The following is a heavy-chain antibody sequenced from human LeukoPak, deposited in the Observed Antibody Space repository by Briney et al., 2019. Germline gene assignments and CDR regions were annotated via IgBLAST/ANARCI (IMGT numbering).Heavy chain of an antibody. CDR1: GFIFSNYG. Sequence: GGSLRLSCAASGFIFSNYGMNWVRQAPGKGLDWVSSISGSGSSTYYAESVKGRVTISRDNSQNTLYLQMNSLRAEDTAVYYCAKVPHDFGDSYFDYWGQGTLVTVSS. CDR2: ISGSGSST. CDR3: AKVPHDFGDSYFDY. V-gene: IGHV3-23*01. D-gene: IGHD4-17*01. J-gene: IGHJ4*02.